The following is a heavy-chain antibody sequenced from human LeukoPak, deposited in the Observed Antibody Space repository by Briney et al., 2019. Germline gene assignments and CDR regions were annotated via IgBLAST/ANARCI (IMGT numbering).Heavy chain of an antibody. J-gene: IGHJ6*02. CDR3: ARDSAHRKSTIFGVVIHYYYYGMDV. CDR2: MNPNSGNT. D-gene: IGHD3-3*01. Sequence: ASVKVSCKASGYTFTSYDINWVRQATGQGLEWMGWMNPNSGNTGYAQKFQGRVTMTGNTSISTAYMELSSLRSEDTAVYYCARDSAHRKSTIFGVVIHYYYYGMDVWGQGTTVTVSS. V-gene: IGHV1-8*01. CDR1: GYTFTSYD.